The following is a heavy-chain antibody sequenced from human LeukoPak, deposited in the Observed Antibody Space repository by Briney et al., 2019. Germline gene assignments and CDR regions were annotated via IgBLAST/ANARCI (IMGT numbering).Heavy chain of an antibody. Sequence: ASVKVSCKTSGYSENFYGITWVRQVAGQGLEWMGGFDPEDGETIYAQKFQGRVTMTEDTSTDTAYMELSSLRSEDTAVYYCATGTVTTPNYDYWGQGTLVTVSS. CDR1: GYSENFYG. CDR2: FDPEDGET. J-gene: IGHJ4*02. D-gene: IGHD4-17*01. CDR3: ATGTVTTPNYDY. V-gene: IGHV1-24*01.